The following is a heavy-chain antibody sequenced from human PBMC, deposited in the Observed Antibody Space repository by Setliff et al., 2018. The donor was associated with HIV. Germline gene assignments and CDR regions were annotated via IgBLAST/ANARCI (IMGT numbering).Heavy chain of an antibody. CDR1: GGSSSSGGYY. CDR3: AKTGVSRLQHYSYYLDL. J-gene: IGHJ6*03. V-gene: IGHV4-31*03. Sequence: PSETRSRTCTVSGGSSSSGGYYWSWIRQHPGKGMEWIGYIFYSGSTYSNPSLKSRVTISVDTSKNEFSLTLNSLTAADTSVYYCAKTGVSRLQHYSYYLDLWGKGTSVTVS. CDR2: IFYSGST. D-gene: IGHD7-27*01.